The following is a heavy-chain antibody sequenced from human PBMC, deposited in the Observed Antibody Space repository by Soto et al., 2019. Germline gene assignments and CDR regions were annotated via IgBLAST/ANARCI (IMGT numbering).Heavy chain of an antibody. CDR2: IYHSGST. J-gene: IGHJ4*02. Sequence: QLQLQESGSGLVKPSQTLSLTCAVSGGSINTATHSWSWIRQPPGKGLEWIGYIYHSGSTYYNPSVKGRFPISIDKSNNHFSLRLSSVPAADTAVYYCARGGGVTTTGDDYWGQGILVTVSS. CDR3: ARGGGVTTTGDDY. CDR1: GGSINTATHS. V-gene: IGHV4-30-2*01. D-gene: IGHD4-4*01.